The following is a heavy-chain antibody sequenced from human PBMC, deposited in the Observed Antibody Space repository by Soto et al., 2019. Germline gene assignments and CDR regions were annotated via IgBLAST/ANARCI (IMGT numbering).Heavy chain of an antibody. CDR3: ARAVAVPADFDY. V-gene: IGHV1-3*05. Sequence: QVQLVQSGAEEKKPGASVKVSCNASGYSFTSYAMHWVRQAPGQGLEWMGWINAGNGNTKYSQKFQGRVTITRDTSASTAYMELSSLRSEDTSLYYCARAVAVPADFDYWGQGTLVTVSS. CDR2: INAGNGNT. J-gene: IGHJ4*02. CDR1: GYSFTSYA. D-gene: IGHD6-19*01.